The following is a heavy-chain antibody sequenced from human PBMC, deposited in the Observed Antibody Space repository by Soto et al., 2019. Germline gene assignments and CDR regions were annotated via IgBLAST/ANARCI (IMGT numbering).Heavy chain of an antibody. CDR1: GYNFATYW. D-gene: IGHD3-3*01. Sequence: PGESLKISCKGSGYNFATYWIGWVRQMPGKGLEWMGIIYPGDSDTRYSPSIQGQVTISADKSINTAYLQWSSLKASDTAMYYCARHNTRHPQGWFDPWGQGTLVTVSS. V-gene: IGHV5-51*01. CDR3: ARHNTRHPQGWFDP. J-gene: IGHJ5*02. CDR2: IYPGDSDT.